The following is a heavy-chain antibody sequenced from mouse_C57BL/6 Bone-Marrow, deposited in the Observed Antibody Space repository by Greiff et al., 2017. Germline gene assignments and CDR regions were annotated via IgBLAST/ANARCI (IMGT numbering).Heavy chain of an antibody. J-gene: IGHJ1*03. CDR3: SRQVTTVLATKYFDV. D-gene: IGHD1-1*01. Sequence: DVQLVESGGGLVKPGGSLKLSCAASGFTFSSYTMSWVRQTPEKRLQWVAAISGGGGNTYYPDSVKGRFTISRDNDKNILYLQMSSLTSEDTALYYCSRQVTTVLATKYFDVWGTGTTVTVSS. CDR2: ISGGGGNT. CDR1: GFTFSSYT. V-gene: IGHV5-9*01.